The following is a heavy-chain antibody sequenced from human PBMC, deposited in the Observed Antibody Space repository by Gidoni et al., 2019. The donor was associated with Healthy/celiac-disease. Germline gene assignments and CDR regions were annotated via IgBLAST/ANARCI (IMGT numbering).Heavy chain of an antibody. V-gene: IGHV3-23*01. CDR3: AKSGDIVVVPAAIDFDY. CDR2: ISGSGGST. Sequence: EVQLLESVGGLVQPGGSLRLSCAASGFTFSSYAMSWVRQAPGKGLEWVSAISGSGGSTYYADSVKGRFTISRDNSKNTLYLQMNSLRAEDTAVYYCAKSGDIVVVPAAIDFDYWGQGTLVTVSS. CDR1: GFTFSSYA. D-gene: IGHD2-2*01. J-gene: IGHJ4*02.